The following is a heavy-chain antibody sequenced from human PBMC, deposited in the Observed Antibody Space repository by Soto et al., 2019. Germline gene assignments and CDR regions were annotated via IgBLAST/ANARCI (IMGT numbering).Heavy chain of an antibody. CDR2: ISYDGSNK. J-gene: IGHJ6*02. D-gene: IGHD3-3*01. V-gene: IGHV3-30-3*01. CDR1: GFTFSSYA. CDR3: ARDPVRFLEWLLLRYYYGMDV. Sequence: GGSLRLSCAASGFTFSSYAMHWVRQAPGKGLEWVAVISYDGSNKYYADSVKGRFTISRDNSKNTLYLQMNSLRAEDTAVYYCARDPVRFLEWLLLRYYYGMDVWGQGTTVTVSS.